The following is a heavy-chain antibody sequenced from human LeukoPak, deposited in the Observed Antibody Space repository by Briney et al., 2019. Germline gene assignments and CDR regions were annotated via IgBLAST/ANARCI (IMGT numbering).Heavy chain of an antibody. Sequence: GGSLRLSCAASGFTFSSYWMNWVRQAPGKGLEWVAVMWYDGSKKYYADSVKGRFTISRDNSKNTLYLQMNSLRAEDTAVYYCARGDWNYVEYWGQGTLVTVSS. CDR2: MWYDGSKK. V-gene: IGHV3-33*08. CDR1: GFTFSSYW. CDR3: ARGDWNYVEY. D-gene: IGHD1-1*01. J-gene: IGHJ4*02.